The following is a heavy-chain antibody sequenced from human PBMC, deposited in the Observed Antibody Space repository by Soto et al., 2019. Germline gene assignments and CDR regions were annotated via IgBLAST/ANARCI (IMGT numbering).Heavy chain of an antibody. CDR3: ARGRELPYYCMDV. Sequence: ASVKVSCKASGYTFTGYYMHWVRQAPGQGLEWMGWINPNSGGINYAQKFQGWVTMTRDTSISTAYMELSRLRSDDTAVYYCARGRELPYYCMDVWGQGTTVTVSS. V-gene: IGHV1-2*04. CDR1: GYTFTGYY. D-gene: IGHD1-26*01. CDR2: INPNSGGI. J-gene: IGHJ6*02.